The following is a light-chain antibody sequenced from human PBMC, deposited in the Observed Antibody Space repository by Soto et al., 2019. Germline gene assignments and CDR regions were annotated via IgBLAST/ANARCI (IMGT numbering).Light chain of an antibody. CDR2: GNS. CDR1: SSNIGGGYD. J-gene: IGLJ3*02. CDR3: QSYDTSLSGSRV. V-gene: IGLV1-40*01. Sequence: QSVLTQPPSVSGAPGQTVTISCTGTSSNIGGGYDVPWYQQLPGTAPKLLIYGNSNRPSGVPYRFSGSMSGTSASLAITGLQAEDEDDYYCQSYDTSLSGSRVFGGGTKLTVL.